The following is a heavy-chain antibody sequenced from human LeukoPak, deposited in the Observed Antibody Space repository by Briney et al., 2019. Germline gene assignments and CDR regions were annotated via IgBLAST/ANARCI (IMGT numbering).Heavy chain of an antibody. Sequence: GGSLRLSCAASGFTFSSYSMNWVRQAPGKGLEWVSSISSSSSYVYYADSVKGRFAISRDNAKNSLYLQMNSLRAEDTAVYYCARCGGYSGYDPPAGFDYWGQGTLVTVSS. CDR3: ARCGGYSGYDPPAGFDY. CDR2: ISSSSSYV. J-gene: IGHJ4*02. V-gene: IGHV3-21*01. CDR1: GFTFSSYS. D-gene: IGHD5-12*01.